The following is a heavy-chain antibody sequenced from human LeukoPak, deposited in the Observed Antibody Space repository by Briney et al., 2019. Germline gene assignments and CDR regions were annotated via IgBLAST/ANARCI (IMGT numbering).Heavy chain of an antibody. CDR3: ARVIGTVDIDY. Sequence: ASVKVSCKASGYRFTNYYIHWVRQAPGQGPEWMGVMNPSGGTTTYAQKFQGRVTMTRDTSTSTVYMELSGLGSEDTAVYYCARVIGTVDIDYWGQGTLVTVSS. CDR1: GYRFTNYY. V-gene: IGHV1-46*01. D-gene: IGHD5-12*01. CDR2: MNPSGGTT. J-gene: IGHJ4*02.